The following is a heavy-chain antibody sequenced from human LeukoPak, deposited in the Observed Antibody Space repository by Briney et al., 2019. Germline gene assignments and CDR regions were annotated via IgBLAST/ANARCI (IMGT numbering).Heavy chain of an antibody. Sequence: PSETLSLTCAVSGGSISSSNWWSWVRQPPGKGLEWIGEIYHSGSTNYNPSLKSRVTISVDTSKNQFSLKLSSVTAADTAVYYCARGVSITGTTGWFDPWGQGTLVTVSS. CDR3: ARGVSITGTTGWFDP. D-gene: IGHD1-20*01. CDR1: GGSISSSNW. CDR2: IYHSGST. V-gene: IGHV4-4*02. J-gene: IGHJ5*02.